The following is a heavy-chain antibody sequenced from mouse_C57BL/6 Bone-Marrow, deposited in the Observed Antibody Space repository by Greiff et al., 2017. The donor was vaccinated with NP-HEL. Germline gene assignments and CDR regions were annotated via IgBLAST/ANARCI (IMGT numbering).Heavy chain of an antibody. D-gene: IGHD2-5*01. CDR2: IDPSDSYT. CDR1: GYTFTSYW. J-gene: IGHJ2*01. Sequence: VQLQQPGAELVKPGASVKLSCKASGYTFTSYWMQWVKQRPGQGLEWIGEIDPSDSYTNYNQKFKGKATLTVDTSSSTAYMQLSSLTSEDSAVYYCAPYSNYGYWGQGTTLTVSS. CDR3: APYSNYGY. V-gene: IGHV1-50*01.